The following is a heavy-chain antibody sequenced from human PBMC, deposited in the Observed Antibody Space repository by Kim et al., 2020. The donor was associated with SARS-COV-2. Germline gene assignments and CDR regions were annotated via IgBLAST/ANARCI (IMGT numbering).Heavy chain of an antibody. CDR1: GFTFSSYG. V-gene: IGHV3-30*18. Sequence: GGSLRLSCAASGFTFSSYGMHWVRQAPGKGLEWVAVISYDGSNKYYADSVKGRFTISRDNSKNTLYLQMNSLRAEDTAVYYCAKDLVVVPADFLYYGMDVWGQGTTVTVSS. J-gene: IGHJ6*02. CDR2: ISYDGSNK. CDR3: AKDLVVVPADFLYYGMDV. D-gene: IGHD2-2*01.